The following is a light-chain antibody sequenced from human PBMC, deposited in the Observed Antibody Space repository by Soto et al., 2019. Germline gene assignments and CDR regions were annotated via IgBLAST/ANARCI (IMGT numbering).Light chain of an antibody. V-gene: IGKV3-20*01. Sequence: EIVFTQFPCTLSLSPGERATLSCRASQSVTSSSLAWYQQKVGRAPRVLIYGASNRATGIPDRFSGSGSGTDFTLTITGLEPEDFAVYYCQQYGSSPRTFGQGTR. CDR2: GAS. J-gene: IGKJ5*01. CDR3: QQYGSSPRT. CDR1: QSVTSSS.